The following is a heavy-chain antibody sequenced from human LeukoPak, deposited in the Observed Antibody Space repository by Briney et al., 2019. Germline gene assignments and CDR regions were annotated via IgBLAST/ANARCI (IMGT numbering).Heavy chain of an antibody. D-gene: IGHD1-26*01. V-gene: IGHV3-9*03. CDR1: GFTFDDYA. Sequence: GGSLRLSCAASGFTFDDYAMHWVRQAPGKGLEWFFGISRNSSSLAYADSVKGRFTISRDNAENSLYMQMNRLRAEDMALYYCAKELGRWELEYLAFDIWGQGTMVTVSS. CDR3: AKELGRWELEYLAFDI. J-gene: IGHJ3*02. CDR2: ISRNSSSL.